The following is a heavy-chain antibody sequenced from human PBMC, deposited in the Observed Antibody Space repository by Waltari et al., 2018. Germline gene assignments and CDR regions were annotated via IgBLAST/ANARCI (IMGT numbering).Heavy chain of an antibody. D-gene: IGHD6-13*01. CDR2: IWYDGSNK. CDR3: ARAYSSSWWDFDY. Sequence: QVQLVESGGGVVQPGRSLRLSCAAAGFTFSGYGMPWVRQAPGRGLEWVAVIWYDGSNKYYADSVKGRFTISRDNSKNTLYLQMNSLRAEDTAVYYCARAYSSSWWDFDYWGQGTLVTVSS. V-gene: IGHV3-33*01. J-gene: IGHJ4*02. CDR1: GFTFSGYG.